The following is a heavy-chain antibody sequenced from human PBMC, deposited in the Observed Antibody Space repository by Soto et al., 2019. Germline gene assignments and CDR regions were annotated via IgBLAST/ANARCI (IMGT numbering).Heavy chain of an antibody. D-gene: IGHD3-16*02. V-gene: IGHV3-30*18. CDR3: ANDTVMITFGGVIVIPPYGMDV. J-gene: IGHJ6*02. CDR1: GFTFSSYG. CDR2: ISYDGSNK. Sequence: QVQLVESGGGVVQPGRSLRLSCAASGFTFSSYGMHWVRQAPGKGLEWVAVISYDGSNKYYADSVKGQFTISRDNSKNPLYLQMNSLRAEDTAVYYFANDTVMITFGGVIVIPPYGMDVWGQGTTVTVSS.